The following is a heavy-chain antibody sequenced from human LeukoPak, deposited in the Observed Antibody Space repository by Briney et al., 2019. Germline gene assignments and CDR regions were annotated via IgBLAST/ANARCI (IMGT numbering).Heavy chain of an antibody. Sequence: PGGSLRLSCSTSGFTFADYPMSWFRQAPGKGLEWVGYIRSRDYGETTEYAASVKGRSTISRGDSESIAYLQIHSLKIEDTGVYYCSRAVRVSGDAFDFWGQGTTVTVSS. J-gene: IGHJ3*01. CDR3: SRAVRVSGDAFDF. V-gene: IGHV3-49*03. CDR2: IRSRDYGETT. CDR1: GFTFADYP.